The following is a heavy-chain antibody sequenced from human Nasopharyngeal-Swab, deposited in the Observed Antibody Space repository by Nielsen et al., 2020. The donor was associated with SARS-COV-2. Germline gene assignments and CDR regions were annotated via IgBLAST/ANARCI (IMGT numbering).Heavy chain of an antibody. J-gene: IGHJ4*02. V-gene: IGHV3-74*03. CDR2: INSDGSTT. D-gene: IGHD6-19*01. CDR3: ARVPFYSSGWYGVDYFDY. Sequence: VLRLGWVSRINSDGSTTMYADSVKGRFTISRDNAKDMLYLQMNSLRAEDTAVYYCARVPFYSSGWYGVDYFDYWGQGTLVTVSS.